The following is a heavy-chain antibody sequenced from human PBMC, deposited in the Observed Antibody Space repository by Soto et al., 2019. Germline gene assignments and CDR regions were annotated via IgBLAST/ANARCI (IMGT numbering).Heavy chain of an antibody. CDR3: ARDRLVLRFLEWFHYYGMGV. D-gene: IGHD3-3*01. CDR2: INPSGGST. Sequence: ASVKVSCKASGYTFTSYYMHWVRQAPGQGLEWMGIINPSGGSTSYAQKFQGRVTMTRDTSTSTVYMELSSLRSEDTAVYYCARDRLVLRFLEWFHYYGMGVWGQGTTVTVSS. V-gene: IGHV1-46*01. J-gene: IGHJ6*02. CDR1: GYTFTSYY.